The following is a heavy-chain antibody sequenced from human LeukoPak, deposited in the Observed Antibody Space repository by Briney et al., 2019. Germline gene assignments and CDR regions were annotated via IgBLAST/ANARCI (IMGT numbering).Heavy chain of an antibody. J-gene: IGHJ5*02. CDR1: GGSFSGYY. CDR3: ARGPSNFGFGVAPGWFDP. CDR2: INHTGGT. D-gene: IGHD3-3*01. Sequence: SETLSLTCAVYGGSFSGYYWSWIRQPPGKGLEWIGEINHTGGTNYNPSLKSRVTISVDTSKNQFSLKLSSVTAADTAVYYCARGPSNFGFGVAPGWFDPWGQGTLVTVSS. V-gene: IGHV4-34*01.